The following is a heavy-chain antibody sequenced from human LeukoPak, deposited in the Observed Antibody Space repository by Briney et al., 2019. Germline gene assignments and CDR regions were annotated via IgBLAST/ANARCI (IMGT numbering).Heavy chain of an antibody. CDR3: ARERKQGPAITGTPNAFDI. J-gene: IGHJ3*02. D-gene: IGHD1-7*01. CDR2: IYYSGST. CDR1: VGSISSYN. V-gene: IGHV4-59*01. Sequence: SETLSLTCTVSVGSISSYNWSWIRQPPGKGRERIGYIYYSGSTNYNPSLKSRVARSVDTSKNQFSLKLSYVTAADTAVYYCARERKQGPAITGTPNAFDIWGQGTMVTVSS.